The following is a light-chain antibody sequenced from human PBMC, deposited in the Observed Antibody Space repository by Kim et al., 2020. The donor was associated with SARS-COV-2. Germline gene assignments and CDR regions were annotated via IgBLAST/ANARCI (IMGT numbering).Light chain of an antibody. CDR3: QQYYNWPPVT. V-gene: IGKV3-15*01. CDR1: QPVSSK. Sequence: EIVMTQSPATLSVSPGERATLSCRASQPVSSKLAWYQHKPGQAPRLLIHGISTRATGVPARFSGSVSGTEFTLTISSLQFEDFAVYYCQQYYNWPPVTFGGGTKVDIK. J-gene: IGKJ4*01. CDR2: GIS.